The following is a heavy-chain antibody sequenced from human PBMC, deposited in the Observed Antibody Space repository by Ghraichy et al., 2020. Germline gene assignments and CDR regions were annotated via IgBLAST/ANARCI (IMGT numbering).Heavy chain of an antibody. J-gene: IGHJ4*02. V-gene: IGHV3-72*01. CDR1: GFTFSDYY. Sequence: GGSLRLSCAVSGFTFSDYYMDWVRQAPGKGLEWVGRIRNKAKSYTTEYAASVKGRITISRDDSKNSLYLQMNSLKTEDTAVYYCARTYCIGGSCYLGDSWCQGTLVTVSS. CDR3: ARTYCIGGSCYLGDS. D-gene: IGHD2-15*01. CDR2: IRNKAKSYTT.